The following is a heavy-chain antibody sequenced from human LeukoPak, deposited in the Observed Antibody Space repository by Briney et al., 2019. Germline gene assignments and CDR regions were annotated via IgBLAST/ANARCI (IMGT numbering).Heavy chain of an antibody. CDR3: ARLLGDYTAYDC. CDR2: IKQDESVK. CDR1: GFSFSSHW. Sequence: GGSLRLSCAASGFSFSSHWMSWVRQAPGKGLEWVASIKQDESVKYYVDSVKGRFTISRDNAKDSLYLQMSSLRAEDTAVYYCARLLGDYTAYDCWGQGTLVTVSS. V-gene: IGHV3-7*01. D-gene: IGHD4-17*01. J-gene: IGHJ4*02.